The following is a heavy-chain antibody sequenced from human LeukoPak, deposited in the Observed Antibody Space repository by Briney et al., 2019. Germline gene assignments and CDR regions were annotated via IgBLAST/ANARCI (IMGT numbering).Heavy chain of an antibody. J-gene: IGHJ4*02. Sequence: GGSLRLSCGASDFTFRTYSMIWARHTPGTGLEWISYISSGGGVTHYAESVKGRFSISRDNAKNLLFLQMNRLKDEDTAVYYCARVGVGDWGSVWDHWGQGVRVTVSS. D-gene: IGHD3-16*01. CDR3: ARVGVGDWGSVWDH. CDR1: DFTFRTYS. CDR2: ISSGGGVT. V-gene: IGHV3-48*02.